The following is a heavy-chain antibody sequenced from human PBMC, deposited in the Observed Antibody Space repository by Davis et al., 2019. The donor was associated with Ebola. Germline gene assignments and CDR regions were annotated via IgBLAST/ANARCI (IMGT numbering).Heavy chain of an antibody. V-gene: IGHV3-48*01. J-gene: IGHJ5*02. CDR2: ISSSSSTI. CDR3: AKAGSMWIQQWPSAHWFDP. CDR1: GFTFSSYS. D-gene: IGHD5-18*01. Sequence: GESLKISCAASGFTFSSYSMNWVRQAPGKGLEWVSYISSSSSTIYYADSVKGRFTISRDNSKNTLYLQMNSLRAEDTAVYYCAKAGSMWIQQWPSAHWFDPWGQGTLVTVSS.